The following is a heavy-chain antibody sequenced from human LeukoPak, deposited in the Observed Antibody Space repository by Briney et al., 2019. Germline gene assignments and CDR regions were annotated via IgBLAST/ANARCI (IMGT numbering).Heavy chain of an antibody. Sequence: SETLSLTCTVSGGSISSSSYYWGWNRQPPGKGLEWIGSIYYSGSTYYNPSLKSRVTISVDTSKNQFSLKLSSVTAADTAVYYCARGGRILNWFDPWGQGTLVTVSS. J-gene: IGHJ5*02. CDR3: ARGGRILNWFDP. D-gene: IGHD3-16*01. CDR1: GGSISSSSYY. CDR2: IYYSGST. V-gene: IGHV4-39*01.